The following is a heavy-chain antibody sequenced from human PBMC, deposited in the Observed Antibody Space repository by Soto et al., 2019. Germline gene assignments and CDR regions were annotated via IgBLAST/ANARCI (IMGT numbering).Heavy chain of an antibody. CDR3: ASSHSSSPSYGMDV. V-gene: IGHV4-39*01. Sequence: SETLSLTCTVSGGSISSSSYYWGWIRQPPGKGLEWIGSIYYSGSTYYNPSLKSRVTISVDTSKNQFSLKLSSVTAADTAVYYCASSHSSSPSYGMDVWGQGTTVTVSS. J-gene: IGHJ6*02. CDR1: GGSISSSSYY. D-gene: IGHD6-6*01. CDR2: IYYSGST.